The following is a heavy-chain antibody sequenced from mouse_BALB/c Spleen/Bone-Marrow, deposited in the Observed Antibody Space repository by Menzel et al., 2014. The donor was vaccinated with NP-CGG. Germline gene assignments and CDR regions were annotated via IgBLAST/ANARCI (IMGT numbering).Heavy chain of an antibody. CDR2: IDPANGNT. V-gene: IGHV14-3*02. J-gene: IGHJ4*01. CDR1: GFNIKDTY. CDR3: ARYYYRTMDY. D-gene: IGHD1-1*01. Sequence: VQLQQSGAELVKPGASVKLSCTASGFNIKDTYXHWVKQRPEQGLEWIGRIDPANGNTKYDPKFQGRATVTADTSSSTAYLQLSSLTSEDTAVYYCARYYYRTMDYWGQGTSVTVSS.